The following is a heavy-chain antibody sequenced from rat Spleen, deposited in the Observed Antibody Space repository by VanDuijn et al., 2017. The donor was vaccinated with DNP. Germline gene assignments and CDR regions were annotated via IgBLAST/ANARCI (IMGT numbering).Heavy chain of an antibody. J-gene: IGHJ4*01. CDR1: GFAFSNYD. CDR2: ISTSGGSA. V-gene: IGHV5S11*01. D-gene: IGHD1-5*01. Sequence: EVQLVESGGGLAQPGRSLKLSCAASGFAFSNYDMAWVRRAPTKGLEWVASISTSGGSAYYRDSVKGRFTVSRDNTENTVYLQMNSLRSEETATYYCTRQRRYNPHYYAMDAWGQGTSVTVSS. CDR3: TRQRRYNPHYYAMDA.